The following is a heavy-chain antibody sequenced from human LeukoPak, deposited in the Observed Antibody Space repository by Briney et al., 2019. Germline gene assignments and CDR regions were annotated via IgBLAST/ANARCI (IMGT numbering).Heavy chain of an antibody. CDR2: IYYSGST. CDR3: ARDGDPYFDY. J-gene: IGHJ4*02. CDR1: GGSISSSSYY. D-gene: IGHD3-3*01. V-gene: IGHV4-39*07. Sequence: SETLSLTCTVSGGSISSSSYYWGWIRQPPGKGLEWIGSIYYSGSTYYNPSLKSRVTISVDTSKNQFSLKLSSVTAADTAVYYCARDGDPYFDYWGQGTLVTVSS.